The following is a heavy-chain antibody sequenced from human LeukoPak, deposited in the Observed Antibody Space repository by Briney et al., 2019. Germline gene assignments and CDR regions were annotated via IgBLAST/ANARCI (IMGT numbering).Heavy chain of an antibody. CDR2: TNPSGGST. D-gene: IGHD4-17*01. J-gene: IGHJ2*01. CDR1: GYTFTSYY. V-gene: IGHV1-46*01. Sequence: ASVKVSCKASGYTFTSYYMHWVRQAPGQGLEWMGITNPSGGSTSYAQKFQGRVTMTRDTSTSTVYMELSSLRSEDTAVYYCARADYGDYGSGRYFDLWGRGTLVTVSS. CDR3: ARADYGDYGSGRYFDL.